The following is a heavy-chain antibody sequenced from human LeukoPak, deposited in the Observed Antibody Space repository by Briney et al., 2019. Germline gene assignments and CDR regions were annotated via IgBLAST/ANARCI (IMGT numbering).Heavy chain of an antibody. CDR3: ARDRHVLLWFGELGD. CDR1: GFTFSSYW. CDR2: INTDGSST. J-gene: IGHJ4*02. Sequence: AGGSLRLSCAASGFTFSSYWMHWVRQAPGKGLVWVSRINTDGSSTSYADSVKGRFTISRDNAKNTLYLQMNSLRAEDTAVYYCARDRHVLLWFGELGDWGQGTLVTVSS. D-gene: IGHD3-10*01. V-gene: IGHV3-74*01.